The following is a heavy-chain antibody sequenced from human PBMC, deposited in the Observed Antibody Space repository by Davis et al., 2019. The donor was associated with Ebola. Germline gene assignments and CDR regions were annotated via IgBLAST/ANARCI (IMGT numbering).Heavy chain of an antibody. CDR2: ISSSSSYI. CDR3: ARGVVDVKVDDYFDY. Sequence: PGGSLRLSCAASGFTFSSYSMNWVRQAPGKGLEWVSSISSSSSYIYYADSVKGRFTISRDNAKNSLYLQMNSLRAEDTAVYYCARGVVDVKVDDYFDYWGQGTLVTVSS. V-gene: IGHV3-21*01. D-gene: IGHD2-15*01. CDR1: GFTFSSYS. J-gene: IGHJ4*02.